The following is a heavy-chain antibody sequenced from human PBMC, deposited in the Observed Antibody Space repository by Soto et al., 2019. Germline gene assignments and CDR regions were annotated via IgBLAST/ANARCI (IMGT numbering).Heavy chain of an antibody. CDR3: ARGLTYGDFDL. V-gene: IGHV1-18*01. J-gene: IGHJ5*02. CDR2: MTAYDGKI. CDR1: GYTFTNFG. Sequence: QVQLVQSGAEVKKTGASVKVSCKASGYTFTNFGINWVRQATGQGLEWMGCMTAYDGKIEYAQNFPSRVTMTIDPPTSTGYLELKGLGSDDTAVEFGARGLTYGDFDLWGQGTLVNVSS. D-gene: IGHD4-17*01.